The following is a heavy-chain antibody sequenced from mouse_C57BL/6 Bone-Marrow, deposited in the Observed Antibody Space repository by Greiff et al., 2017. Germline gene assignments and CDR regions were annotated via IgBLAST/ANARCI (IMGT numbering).Heavy chain of an antibody. V-gene: IGHV7-3*01. CDR1: GFTFTDYY. Sequence: EVHLVESGGGLVQPGGSLSLSCAASGFTFTDYYMSWVRQPPGKALEWLGFIRNKANGYTTEYSASVKGRFTISRDNSQSILYLQMNALRAEDSATYYCARYGNYSFAYWGQGTLVTVSA. D-gene: IGHD2-1*01. J-gene: IGHJ3*01. CDR3: ARYGNYSFAY. CDR2: IRNKANGYTT.